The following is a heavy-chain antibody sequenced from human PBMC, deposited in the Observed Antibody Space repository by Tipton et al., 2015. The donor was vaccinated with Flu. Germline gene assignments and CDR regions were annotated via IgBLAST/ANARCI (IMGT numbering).Heavy chain of an antibody. V-gene: IGHV3-11*01. Sequence: GSLRLSCAASRFTFSDYYMSWIRQAPGKGLEWVSYISSSGSTIYYADSVKGRFTISRDNAKNSLYLQMNSLRAEDMAVYYCARGDGYNSYYFDYWGQGTLVTVSS. D-gene: IGHD5-24*01. CDR1: RFTFSDYY. CDR2: ISSSGSTI. J-gene: IGHJ4*02. CDR3: ARGDGYNSYYFDY.